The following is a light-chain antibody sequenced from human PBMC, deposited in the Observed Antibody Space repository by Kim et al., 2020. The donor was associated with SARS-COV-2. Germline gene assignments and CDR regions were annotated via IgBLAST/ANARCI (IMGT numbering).Light chain of an antibody. V-gene: IGKV3D-15*01. Sequence: EVVMTQSPVTLSVSPGDRATLSCRASQSVGSNLAWYQQISGQAPRHLIYGASIRATGIPVRFSGSGSGTEFTLTISGLQSEDFAVYYCQQYGNWPPYTFGQGTKLEI. CDR3: QQYGNWPPYT. J-gene: IGKJ2*01. CDR2: GAS. CDR1: QSVGSN.